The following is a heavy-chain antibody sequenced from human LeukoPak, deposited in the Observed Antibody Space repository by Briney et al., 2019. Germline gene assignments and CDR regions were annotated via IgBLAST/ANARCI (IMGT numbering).Heavy chain of an antibody. J-gene: IGHJ4*02. CDR2: ISNSGANA. Sequence: GGSLRLSCAASGFTFSNYAMGWVRQAPGKGLEWISGISNSGANAYYADSVKGRFTISRDNSKNTLYLQMSSLRADDTAVYYCVSASTWHFFDYWAREPWSPSPQ. CDR1: GFTFSNYA. V-gene: IGHV3-23*01. CDR3: VSASTWHFFDY.